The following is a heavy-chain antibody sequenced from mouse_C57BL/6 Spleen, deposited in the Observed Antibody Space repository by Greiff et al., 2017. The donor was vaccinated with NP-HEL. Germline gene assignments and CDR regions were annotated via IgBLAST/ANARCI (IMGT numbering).Heavy chain of an antibody. CDR1: GFNIKDYY. J-gene: IGHJ4*01. CDR3: TTFDGLSPYAMDY. D-gene: IGHD2-3*01. CDR2: IDPEDGDT. V-gene: IGHV14-1*01. Sequence: VQLQQSGAELVRPGASVKLSCTASGFNIKDYYMHWVKQRPEQGLEWIGRIDPEDGDTEYAPKFQGKATMTADTSSNTAYLQLSSLTSEDTAVYYCTTFDGLSPYAMDYWGQGTSVTVSS.